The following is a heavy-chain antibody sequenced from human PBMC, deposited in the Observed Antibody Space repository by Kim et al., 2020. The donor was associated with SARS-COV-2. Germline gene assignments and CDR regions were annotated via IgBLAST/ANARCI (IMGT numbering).Heavy chain of an antibody. CDR3: AKRQGLSHNWFDP. J-gene: IGHJ5*02. Sequence: YTGSVKGRFTIATDKYKHTLYLQKNRLEAEDTAVYYCAKRQGLSHNWFDPWGQGTLVTVSS. V-gene: IGHV3-23*01.